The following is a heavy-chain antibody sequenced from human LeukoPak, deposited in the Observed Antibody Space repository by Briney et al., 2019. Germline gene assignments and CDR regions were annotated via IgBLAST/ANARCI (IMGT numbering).Heavy chain of an antibody. Sequence: ASVKVSCKASGYTFTGYYMHWVRQAPGQGLEWMGWINPNSGGTNYAQKFQGRVTMTRDTSISTAYMELSRLRSDDTAVYYCARVRIVARRGPYNWFDPWGQGTLVTVSS. CDR1: GYTFTGYY. CDR3: ARVRIVARRGPYNWFDP. J-gene: IGHJ5*02. V-gene: IGHV1-2*02. D-gene: IGHD6-6*01. CDR2: INPNSGGT.